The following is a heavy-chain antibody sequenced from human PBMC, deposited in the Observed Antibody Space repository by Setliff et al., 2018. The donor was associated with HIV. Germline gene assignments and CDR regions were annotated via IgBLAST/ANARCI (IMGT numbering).Heavy chain of an antibody. CDR3: ARGHNSHWTARHFDP. CDR1: GESFNDYS. J-gene: IGHJ5*02. D-gene: IGHD1-1*01. Sequence: PSETLSLTCGVYGESFNDYSWTWIRQSPGTGLEWIGEINHSGTTTYNPSPKSRLSMSVVTSKNQFSLRLHSVTAADTGVYFCARGHNSHWTARHFDPWGQGILVTVSS. CDR2: INHSGTT. V-gene: IGHV4-34*01.